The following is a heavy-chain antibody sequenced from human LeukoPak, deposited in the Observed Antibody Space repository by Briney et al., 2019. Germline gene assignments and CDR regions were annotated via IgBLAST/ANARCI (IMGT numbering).Heavy chain of an antibody. J-gene: IGHJ3*01. V-gene: IGHV3-13*04. CDR2: IGKAGDT. D-gene: IGHD1-26*01. CDR1: GLTFSTYD. CDR3: ARGAHSGFDV. Sequence: GGSLRLSCAASGLTFSTYDFHWVRQTTGKGLEWVSGIGKAGDTYYAGSVKGRFTISRENAKNSLYLQMNSLRIGDTAVYYCARGAHSGFDVWGQGTMVTVSS.